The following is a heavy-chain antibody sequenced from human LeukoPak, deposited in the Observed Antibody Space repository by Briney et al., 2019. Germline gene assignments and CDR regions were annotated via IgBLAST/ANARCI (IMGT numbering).Heavy chain of an antibody. J-gene: IGHJ4*02. CDR3: ARGPTRYYFDC. Sequence: SETLSLTCAVSGGSISGSNWWSWLRQPPGKGLEWIGEIWHSGTTNYNPSLKSRVTISVDTSKNQFSLGLSSVTAADTAVYYCARGPTRYYFDCWGQGTLVTVSS. CDR1: GGSISGSNW. D-gene: IGHD4-17*01. V-gene: IGHV4-4*02. CDR2: IWHSGTT.